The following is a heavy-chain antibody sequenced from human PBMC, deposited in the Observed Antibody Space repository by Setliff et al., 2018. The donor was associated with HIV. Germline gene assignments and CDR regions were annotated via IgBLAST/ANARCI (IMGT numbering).Heavy chain of an antibody. CDR1: GGSISSHY. Sequence: PSETLSLTCTVSGGSISSHYWSWIRQPPGKGLEWIGYIYHSGSTDYNPSLKSRVTISVDTSKIRFFLKLSSVTAAETAVYYCAREGRHYSSAWTFDYWGQGTLVTVSS. J-gene: IGHJ4*02. CDR2: IYHSGST. V-gene: IGHV4-59*11. CDR3: AREGRHYSSAWTFDY. D-gene: IGHD6-19*01.